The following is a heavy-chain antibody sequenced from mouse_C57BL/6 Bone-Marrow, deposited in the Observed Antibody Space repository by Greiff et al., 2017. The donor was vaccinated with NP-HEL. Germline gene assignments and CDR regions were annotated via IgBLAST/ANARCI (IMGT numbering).Heavy chain of an antibody. Sequence: VQLQESGAELVRPGTSVKMSCKASGYTFTNYWIGWAKQRPGHGLEWIGDIYPGGGYTNYNEKFKGKATLTADKSSSTAYMQFSSLTSEDSAIYYCARSSYGNYWFAYWGQGTLVTVSA. J-gene: IGHJ3*01. CDR1: GYTFTNYW. CDR2: IYPGGGYT. V-gene: IGHV1-63*01. D-gene: IGHD2-1*01. CDR3: ARSSYGNYWFAY.